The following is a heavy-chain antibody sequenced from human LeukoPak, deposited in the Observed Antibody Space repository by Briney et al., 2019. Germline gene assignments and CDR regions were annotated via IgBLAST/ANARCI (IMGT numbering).Heavy chain of an antibody. CDR1: GGSISSSSYY. V-gene: IGHV4-61*05. Sequence: SETLSLTCTVSGGSISSSSYYWGWIRQPPGKGLEWIGYIYYSGSTNYNPSLKSRVTISIDTSKNHFSLNLTSVTAADTAVYYCARGAPPQNWGQGALVTVSS. J-gene: IGHJ4*02. CDR2: IYYSGST. CDR3: ARGAPPQN.